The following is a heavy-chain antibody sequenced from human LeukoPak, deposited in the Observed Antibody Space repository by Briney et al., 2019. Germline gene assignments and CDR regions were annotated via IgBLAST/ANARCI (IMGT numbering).Heavy chain of an antibody. CDR3: AKVVRGVIGFDY. CDR1: GFTFSSYA. J-gene: IGHJ4*02. D-gene: IGHD3-10*01. Sequence: GGSLRLSCAVSGFTFSSYAMSWVRQAPGKGLEWVSAISGSGGSTYYADSVKGRLTISRDNSKNTLYLQMNSLRAEDTAVYYCAKVVRGVIGFDYWGQGTLVTVSS. V-gene: IGHV3-23*01. CDR2: ISGSGGST.